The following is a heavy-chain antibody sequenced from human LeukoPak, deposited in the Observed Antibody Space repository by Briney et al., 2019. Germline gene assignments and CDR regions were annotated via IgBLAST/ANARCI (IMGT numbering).Heavy chain of an antibody. V-gene: IGHV3-21*01. CDR1: GFTFSSYS. Sequence: PGGSLRLSCVASGFTFSSYSMNWVRQAPGKGLEWVSSISSSSSYIYYADSVKGRFTISRDNAKNSLYLQMNSLRAEDTAVYYCARPLEEDAFDIWGQGTMVTVSS. J-gene: IGHJ3*02. CDR3: ARPLEEDAFDI. CDR2: ISSSSSYI. D-gene: IGHD6-6*01.